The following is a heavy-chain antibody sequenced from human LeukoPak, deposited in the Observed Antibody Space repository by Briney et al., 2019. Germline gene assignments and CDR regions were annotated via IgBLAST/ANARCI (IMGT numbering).Heavy chain of an antibody. D-gene: IGHD3-22*01. J-gene: IGHJ4*02. CDR3: ARLYYDSSGYYQICYFDY. V-gene: IGHV4-39*01. CDR2: IYYSGST. CDR1: GVSISSSSYY. Sequence: SKTLSLTCTVSGVSISSSSYYWGWIRQPPGKGLEWIGSIYYSGSTYYNPSLKSRVTISVDTSKNQFSLNLSSVTAADTAVYYCARLYYDSSGYYQICYFDYWGQGTLVTVSS.